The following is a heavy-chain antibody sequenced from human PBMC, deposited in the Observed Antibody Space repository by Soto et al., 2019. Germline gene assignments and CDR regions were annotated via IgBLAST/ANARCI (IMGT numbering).Heavy chain of an antibody. V-gene: IGHV3-21*01. CDR3: ARKNNGASYHSDDAFDI. J-gene: IGHJ3*02. CDR1: GFTFSSYS. Sequence: GGVLRLSCAASGFTFSSYSMNWVRQAPGKGLEWVSSISSSGGYIYYADSVKARFTISRDNAKNSLSLQMNSLRAEDTAVYYCARKNNGASYHSDDAFDIWGQGTMVTVSS. D-gene: IGHD1-26*01. CDR2: ISSSGGYI.